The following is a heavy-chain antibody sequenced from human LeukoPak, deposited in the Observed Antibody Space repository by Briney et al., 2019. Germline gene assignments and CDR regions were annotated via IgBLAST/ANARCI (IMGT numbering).Heavy chain of an antibody. V-gene: IGHV3-30*01. CDR2: ISYDGSNK. CDR3: AREDIAARPLDY. D-gene: IGHD6-6*01. CDR1: GFTFSSYA. Sequence: GGSLRLSCAASGFTFSSYAMHWVRQAPGKGLEWVAVISYDGSNKYYADSVKGRFTISRDNSKNTLYLRMNSLRAEDTAVYYCAREDIAARPLDYWGQGTLVTVSS. J-gene: IGHJ4*02.